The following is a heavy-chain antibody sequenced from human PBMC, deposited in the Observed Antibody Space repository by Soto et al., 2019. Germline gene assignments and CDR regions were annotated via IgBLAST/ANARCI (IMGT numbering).Heavy chain of an antibody. CDR2: TYYRPKWYN. Sequence: PSQTLSLTCDISGDSVSSSSVTWNWIRQSPSRGLEWLGRTYYRPKWYNDYAESVKSRITINPDTSKNQFSLHLNSVTPEDTAVYYCVRLIGNSWLDFWGQGTLVTVSS. CDR3: VRLIGNSWLDF. D-gene: IGHD1-26*01. J-gene: IGHJ5*01. V-gene: IGHV6-1*01. CDR1: GDSVSSSSVT.